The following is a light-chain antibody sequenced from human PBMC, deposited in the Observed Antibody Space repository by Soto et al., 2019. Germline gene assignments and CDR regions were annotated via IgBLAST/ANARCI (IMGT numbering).Light chain of an antibody. CDR1: QSISTY. J-gene: IGKJ2*02. Sequence: DIQMTQSPSSLSASVGDRVTISCRASQSISTYLNWYQQKPGKAPKFLIYSASSLQSGVPSRFSVSGSGTDFTLTISSLQPEDFATYYCQQSDSPPCTFGQGTKLEIK. V-gene: IGKV1-39*01. CDR2: SAS. CDR3: QQSDSPPCT.